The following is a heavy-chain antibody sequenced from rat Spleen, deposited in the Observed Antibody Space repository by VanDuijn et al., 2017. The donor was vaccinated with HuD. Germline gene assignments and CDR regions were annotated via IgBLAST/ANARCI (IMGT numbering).Heavy chain of an antibody. J-gene: IGHJ1*01. V-gene: IGHV5-7*01. CDR1: GFTFNDCY. D-gene: IGHD2-7*01. CDR3: VRQGYLRDWYFDF. Sequence: EVQLVESGGDLVQPGRSLKLSCVASGFTFNDCYMAWVRQAPTKGLEWVATISYDGSSTYYRDSVKGRFTISRDNAKSTLYLERDSLRSEDTATYYCVRQGYLRDWYFDFWGPGTMVAVSS. CDR2: ISYDGSST.